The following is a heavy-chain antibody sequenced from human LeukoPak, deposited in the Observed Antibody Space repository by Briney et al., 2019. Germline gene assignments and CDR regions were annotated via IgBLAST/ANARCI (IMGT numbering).Heavy chain of an antibody. J-gene: IGHJ4*02. CDR3: AKDRGYYGSGSSNFDY. CDR2: IYHSGST. D-gene: IGHD3-10*01. CDR1: GYSISSGYY. V-gene: IGHV4-38-2*02. Sequence: SETLSLTCTVSGYSISSGYYWGWIRQPPGKGLEWIGSIYHSGSTYYNPSLKSRVTISVDTSKNQFSLKLSSVTAADTAVYYCAKDRGYYGSGSSNFDYWGQGTLVTVSS.